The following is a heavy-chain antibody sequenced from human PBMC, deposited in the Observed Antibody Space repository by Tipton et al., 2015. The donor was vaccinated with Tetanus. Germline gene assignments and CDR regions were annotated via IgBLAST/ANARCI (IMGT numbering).Heavy chain of an antibody. Sequence: GLVKPSETLSLTCTVSGVSMTNYYWSWIRQPAGQGLEWIGRMHISEGTQYNPSLKSRVTMSVDTAKNQFSLRLYFVTAADTALYYCARDGSIDTREDWFDPWGQGTLVTVSS. CDR3: ARDGSIDTREDWFDP. J-gene: IGHJ5*02. CDR1: GVSMTNYY. D-gene: IGHD1-26*01. V-gene: IGHV4-4*07. CDR2: MHISEGT.